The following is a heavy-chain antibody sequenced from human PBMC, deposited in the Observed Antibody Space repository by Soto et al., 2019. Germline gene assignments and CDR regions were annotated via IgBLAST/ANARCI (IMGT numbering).Heavy chain of an antibody. CDR2: IWYDGSNK. CDR3: ARETDSSSWYLSMHY. Sequence: QVQLVESGGGVVQPGRSLRLSCAASGFTFSSYGMHWVRQAPGKGLEWVAGIWYDGSNKYYADSVKGRFTISRDNSKNTLYLQMNSLRAEDTAVYYCARETDSSSWYLSMHYWGQGTLVTVSS. J-gene: IGHJ4*02. V-gene: IGHV3-33*01. CDR1: GFTFSSYG. D-gene: IGHD6-13*01.